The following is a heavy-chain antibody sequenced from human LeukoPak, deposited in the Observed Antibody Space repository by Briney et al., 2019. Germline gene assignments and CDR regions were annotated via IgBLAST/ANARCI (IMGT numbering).Heavy chain of an antibody. D-gene: IGHD3-3*01. Sequence: GGSLRLSCEASGFSFSDYYMIWIRQAPGKGLEWVSYIVNSGSITYYADSVKGRFTISRDNSKNTLYLQMNSLRAEDTAVYYCAKELRFLEWFHYYFDYWGQGTLVTVSS. CDR2: IVNSGSIT. V-gene: IGHV3-11*04. J-gene: IGHJ4*02. CDR3: AKELRFLEWFHYYFDY. CDR1: GFSFSDYY.